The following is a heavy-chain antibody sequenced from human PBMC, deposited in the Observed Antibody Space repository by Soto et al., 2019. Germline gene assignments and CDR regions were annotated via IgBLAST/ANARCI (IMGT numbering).Heavy chain of an antibody. CDR2: IKQDGSDK. D-gene: IGHD3-16*02. CDR3: ATLSYGQLRYFDN. V-gene: IGHV3-7*01. Sequence: GGSLRLSCAVPKFTFGDYWRSWVRQAPGKGLEWVSNIKQDGSDKNYADSVKGRFTISRDNADNSMYLQMNSLRAEDTAVYYCATLSYGQLRYFDNWGQGTLVTVSS. J-gene: IGHJ4*02. CDR1: KFTFGDYW.